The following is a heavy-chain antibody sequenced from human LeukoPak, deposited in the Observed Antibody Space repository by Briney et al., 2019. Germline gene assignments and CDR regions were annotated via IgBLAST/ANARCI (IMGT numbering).Heavy chain of an antibody. CDR2: TSHDEGNK. Sequence: GSLRLSCAASGFTFSNYAMHWVRQAPGKGLEWVAATSHDEGNKYYADSVKGRFTISRDNSRNTLYLEVNSLRTDDTAVYYCARGPGLAMGKGYFDYCGQGTLVTVSS. D-gene: IGHD5-18*01. V-gene: IGHV3-30-3*01. CDR1: GFTFSNYA. CDR3: ARGPGLAMGKGYFDY. J-gene: IGHJ4*02.